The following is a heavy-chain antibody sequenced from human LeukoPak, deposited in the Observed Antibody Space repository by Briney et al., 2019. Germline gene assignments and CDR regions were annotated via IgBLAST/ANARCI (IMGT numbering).Heavy chain of an antibody. V-gene: IGHV4-59*08. J-gene: IGHJ4*02. CDR3: ARHGTLASITYPLDY. CDR1: GGSISGYY. Sequence: SETLSLTCTVSGGSISGYYWSWIRQAPGKGLEWIGNIHYSGSTNYNPSLKSRVTISVDTSKNQFSLNLSSVTAADTAVYYCARHGTLASITYPLDYWGQGALVTVSS. CDR2: IHYSGST. D-gene: IGHD3-16*01.